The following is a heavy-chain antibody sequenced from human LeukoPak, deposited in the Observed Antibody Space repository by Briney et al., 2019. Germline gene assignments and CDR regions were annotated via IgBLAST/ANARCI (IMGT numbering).Heavy chain of an antibody. V-gene: IGHV1-46*01. CDR3: AREQYYYDSSGYSIPTYYFDY. CDR1: GYTFTSYY. CDR2: INPSGGST. J-gene: IGHJ4*02. Sequence: ASVKVSCKASGYTFTSYYMHWVRQAPGQGLEWMGIINPSGGSTGYAQKFQGRVTMTRDMSTSTVYMELSSLRSEDTAVYYCAREQYYYDSSGYSIPTYYFDYWGQGTLVTVSS. D-gene: IGHD3-22*01.